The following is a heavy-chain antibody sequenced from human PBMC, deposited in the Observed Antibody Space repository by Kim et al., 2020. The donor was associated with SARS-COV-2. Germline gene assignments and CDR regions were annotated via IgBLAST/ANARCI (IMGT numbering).Heavy chain of an antibody. Sequence: ASVKVSCKASGYTFTNYGISWVRQAPGQGLEWMGWISAYNDKTNYAQKLQGRVTMTTDTSTSTAYMELRSLRSDDTAVYYCASTLIAMVRGVWLCWFDPWGQGTLVTVSS. V-gene: IGHV1-18*04. CDR3: ASTLIAMVRGVWLCWFDP. CDR2: ISAYNDKT. J-gene: IGHJ5*02. D-gene: IGHD3-10*01. CDR1: GYTFTNYG.